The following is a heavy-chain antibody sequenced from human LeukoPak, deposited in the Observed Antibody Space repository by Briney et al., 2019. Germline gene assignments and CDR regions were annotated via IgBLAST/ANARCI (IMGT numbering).Heavy chain of an antibody. V-gene: IGHV3-23*01. Sequence: GGTLRLSCAASGFTFSNYGMSWVRQAPGKGLEWVSAISGSGGSTYYADSVKGRFTISRDNSKNTLYLQMNSLRAEDTAVYYCAKDGVIWFGELNYWGQGTLVTVSS. D-gene: IGHD3-10*01. CDR1: GFTFSNYG. CDR2: ISGSGGST. CDR3: AKDGVIWFGELNY. J-gene: IGHJ4*02.